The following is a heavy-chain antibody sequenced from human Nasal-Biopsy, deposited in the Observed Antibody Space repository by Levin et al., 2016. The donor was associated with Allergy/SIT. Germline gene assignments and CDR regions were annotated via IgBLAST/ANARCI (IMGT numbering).Heavy chain of an antibody. V-gene: IGHV1-69*13. Sequence: SVKVSCKASGGTFNNFAISWVRQAPGQALEWMGGIIPIFGTPNYAQRFQDRVTITADESTSTAYMELSSLTSEDSALYFCARPSLGHCSGGTCYYHYGMDVWGQGTTITVS. CDR1: GGTFNNFA. CDR3: ARPSLGHCSGGTCYYHYGMDV. D-gene: IGHD2-15*01. CDR2: IIPIFGTP. J-gene: IGHJ6*02.